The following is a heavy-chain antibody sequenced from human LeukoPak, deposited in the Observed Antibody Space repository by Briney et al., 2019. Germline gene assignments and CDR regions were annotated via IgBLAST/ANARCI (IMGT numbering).Heavy chain of an antibody. D-gene: IGHD3-3*01. J-gene: IGHJ3*02. CDR3: ARAHGDYDFWSGKLPDAFDI. Sequence: GGSLRLSCAASGFTFSSYWMSWVRQAAGKGLEWVANIKQDGSEKYYVDSVKGRFTISRDNAKNSLYLQMNSLRAEDTAVYYCARAHGDYDFWSGKLPDAFDIWGQGTMVTVSS. CDR1: GFTFSSYW. CDR2: IKQDGSEK. V-gene: IGHV3-7*01.